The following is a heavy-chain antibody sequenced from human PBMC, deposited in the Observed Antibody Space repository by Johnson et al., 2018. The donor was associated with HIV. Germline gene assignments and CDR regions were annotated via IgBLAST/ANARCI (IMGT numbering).Heavy chain of an antibody. CDR1: GFTFSSYA. CDR3: ARGGYVPAFDI. D-gene: IGHD5-12*01. V-gene: IGHV3-30-3*01. Sequence: VQLVESGRGVAQPGRSLRLSCAASGFTFSSYAMHWVRQAPGKGLEWVAVISYDGDNKYYADSVKGRFTISRDNSKNTLYLEMSSLRPEDTDVYYCARGGYVPAFDIWGQGTKVTVSS. J-gene: IGHJ3*02. CDR2: ISYDGDNK.